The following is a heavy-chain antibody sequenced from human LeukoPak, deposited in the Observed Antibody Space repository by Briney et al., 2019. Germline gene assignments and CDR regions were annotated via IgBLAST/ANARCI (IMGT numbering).Heavy chain of an antibody. V-gene: IGHV3-23*01. Sequence: PGGSLRLSCAASGFTFSSYAMSWVRQAPGKGLEWVSAIGGSGGSTYYADSVKGRFTISRDNSKNTLYLQMNSLRAEDTAVYYCAKDVAVAVFYFDYWGQGTLVTVSS. CDR1: GFTFSSYA. D-gene: IGHD6-19*01. CDR3: AKDVAVAVFYFDY. J-gene: IGHJ4*02. CDR2: IGGSGGST.